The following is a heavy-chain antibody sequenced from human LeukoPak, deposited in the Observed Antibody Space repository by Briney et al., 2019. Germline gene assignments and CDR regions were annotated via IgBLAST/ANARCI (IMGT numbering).Heavy chain of an antibody. V-gene: IGHV3-23*01. D-gene: IGHD6-13*01. CDR3: AKGGYSSSWELYFDY. CDR2: ISGSGGST. Sequence: GGSLRLSCAASGFTFSSYAMSWVRQAPGKGLEWDSAISGSGGSTYYADSVKGRFTISRDNSKNTLYLQMNSLRAEDTAVYYCAKGGYSSSWELYFDYWGQGTLVTVSS. J-gene: IGHJ4*02. CDR1: GFTFSSYA.